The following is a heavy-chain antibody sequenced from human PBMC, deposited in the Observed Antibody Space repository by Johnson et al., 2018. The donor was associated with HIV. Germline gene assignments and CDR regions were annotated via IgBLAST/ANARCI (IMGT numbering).Heavy chain of an antibody. CDR1: GFTFDDYG. CDR2: ISYDGSNK. Sequence: QVQLVESGGGVVRPGGSLRLSCAASGFTFDDYGVSWVRQAPGKGLEWVAVISYDGSNKYYADSVKGRFTISRDNSKNTLYLQMNSLRAEDTAVYYCARLYCSSTSCYEGGGDAFDIWGQGTMVTVSS. V-gene: IGHV3-30*03. J-gene: IGHJ3*02. D-gene: IGHD2-2*01. CDR3: ARLYCSSTSCYEGGGDAFDI.